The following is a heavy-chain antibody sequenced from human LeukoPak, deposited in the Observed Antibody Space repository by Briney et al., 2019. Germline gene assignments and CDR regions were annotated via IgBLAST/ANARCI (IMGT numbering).Heavy chain of an antibody. CDR3: AKDGNGWDSRHGMDV. CDR2: ISWNGGII. V-gene: IGHV3-9*01. J-gene: IGHJ6*02. Sequence: GRSLRLSCAASGFTFDDYAMHWVRQAPGKGLEWVSGISWNGGIIGYAGSVKGRFAISRDNAKNSLYLHMNSLRDEDTALYYCAKDGNGWDSRHGMDVWGQGTTVIVSS. CDR1: GFTFDDYA. D-gene: IGHD2-8*01.